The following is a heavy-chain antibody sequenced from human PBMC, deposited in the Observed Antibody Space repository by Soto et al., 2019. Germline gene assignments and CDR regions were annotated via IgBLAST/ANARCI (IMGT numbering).Heavy chain of an antibody. Sequence: GGSLRLSCAASRVTFSSYAISWVRQAPGNLLEWVSAISGSGGSTYYADSGKGRFTISRDNSENTLYLQMNSLRAEDTAVYYCAKEIAAAGHNWFDTWGQGTLVTVSS. CDR2: ISGSGGST. CDR3: AKEIAAAGHNWFDT. D-gene: IGHD6-13*01. CDR1: RVTFSSYA. V-gene: IGHV3-23*01. J-gene: IGHJ5*02.